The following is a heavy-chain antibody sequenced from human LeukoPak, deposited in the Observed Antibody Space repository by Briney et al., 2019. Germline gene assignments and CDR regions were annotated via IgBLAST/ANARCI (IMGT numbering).Heavy chain of an antibody. CDR3: ARGSSGY. J-gene: IGHJ4*02. D-gene: IGHD3-10*01. CDR2: INHSGST. V-gene: IGHV4-34*01. CDR1: GGSFSGYY. Sequence: PSETLSLTCAVYGGSFSGYYWSWFRQPPGKGLEWIGEINHSGSTNYNPSLKSRVTISVDTSKNQFSLKLSSVTAADTAVYYCARGSSGYWGQGTLVTVSS.